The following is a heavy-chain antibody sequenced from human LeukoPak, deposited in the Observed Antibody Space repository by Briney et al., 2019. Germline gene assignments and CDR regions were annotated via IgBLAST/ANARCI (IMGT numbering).Heavy chain of an antibody. CDR1: GFTFTNAR. V-gene: IGHV3-15*01. J-gene: IGHJ4*02. D-gene: IGHD1-20*01. CDR2: VTSKTEGGTA. CDR3: TTVGNWNPRSY. Sequence: PGGSLRLSCAASGFTFTNARMSWVRQAPGKGLGWVGRVTSKTEGGTADYSAPVKGRFTISRDDSRNILYLQMSSLETEDTGVYYCTTVGNWNPRSYWGQGTLVTVSS.